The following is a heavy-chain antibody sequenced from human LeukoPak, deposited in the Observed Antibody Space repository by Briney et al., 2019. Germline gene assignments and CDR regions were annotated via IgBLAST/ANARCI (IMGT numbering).Heavy chain of an antibody. Sequence: ASVSLSCKASGYTFTSYGISWVRQAPGQGLEWMGWISAYNGNTNYAQTLQGRVTMTTDTSTSTAYMELRSRRSDDTAVYYCARVGGDYYDSSGYYSFDYWGQGTLVTVSS. D-gene: IGHD3-22*01. CDR1: GYTFTSYG. CDR3: ARVGGDYYDSSGYYSFDY. CDR2: ISAYNGNT. V-gene: IGHV1-18*01. J-gene: IGHJ4*02.